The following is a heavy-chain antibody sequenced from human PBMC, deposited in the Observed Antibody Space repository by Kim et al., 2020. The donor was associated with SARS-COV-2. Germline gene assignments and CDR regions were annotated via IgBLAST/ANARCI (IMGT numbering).Heavy chain of an antibody. Sequence: GSTNYNPSLKSRVTISVDTSKNQFSLKLSSVTAADTAVYYCARGLYGFDYWGQGTLVTVSS. J-gene: IGHJ4*02. V-gene: IGHV4-34*01. CDR2: GST. D-gene: IGHD4-17*01. CDR3: ARGLYGFDY.